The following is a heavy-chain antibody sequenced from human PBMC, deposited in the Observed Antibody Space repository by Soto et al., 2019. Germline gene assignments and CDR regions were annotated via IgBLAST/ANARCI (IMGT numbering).Heavy chain of an antibody. CDR2: IKQDGSEK. CDR3: ARDSLFGVVILDY. V-gene: IGHV3-7*03. J-gene: IGHJ4*02. D-gene: IGHD3-3*01. Sequence: PGESLKISCAASGFTFSSYWMSWVRQAPGKGLEWVANIKQDGSEKYYVDSVKGRFTISRDNAKNSLYLQMNSLRAEDTAVYYCARDSLFGVVILDYWGQGTLVTVSS. CDR1: GFTFSSYW.